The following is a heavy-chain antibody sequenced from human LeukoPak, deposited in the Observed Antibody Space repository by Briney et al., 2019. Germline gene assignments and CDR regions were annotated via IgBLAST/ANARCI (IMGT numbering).Heavy chain of an antibody. V-gene: IGHV1-69*04. Sequence: SVKVSCKASGGTFSSYAISWVRQAPGQGLEWMGRIIPIFGIANYAQKFQGRVTITADKSTSTAYMELSSLRSEDTAVYYCARETDLGGYDLFDYWGQGTLVTDSS. D-gene: IGHD5-12*01. CDR3: ARETDLGGYDLFDY. CDR2: IIPIFGIA. CDR1: GGTFSSYA. J-gene: IGHJ4*02.